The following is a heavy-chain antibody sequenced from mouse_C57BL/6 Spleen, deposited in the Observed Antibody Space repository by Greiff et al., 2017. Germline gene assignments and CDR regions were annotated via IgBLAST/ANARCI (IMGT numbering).Heavy chain of an antibody. Sequence: EVNLVESGGGLVKPGGSLKLSCAASGFTFSDYGMHWVRQAPEKGLEWVAYISSGSSTIYYADTVKGRFTISRDNAKNTLFLQMTGLRSEDTAMYYCARRDCDAMDYWGQGTSVTVSS. CDR1: GFTFSDYG. J-gene: IGHJ4*01. CDR2: ISSGSSTI. V-gene: IGHV5-17*01. CDR3: ARRDCDAMDY.